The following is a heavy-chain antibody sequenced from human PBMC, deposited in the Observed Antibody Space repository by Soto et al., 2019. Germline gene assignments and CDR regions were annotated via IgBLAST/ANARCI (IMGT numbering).Heavy chain of an antibody. CDR2: ISSSSSYT. D-gene: IGHD4-4*01. J-gene: IGHJ6*02. CDR3: ARDAYSNYVVVAGYYYYGMDV. CDR1: GFTFSDYY. Sequence: GGSLRLSCAASGFTFSDYYMSWIRQAPGKGLEWVSYISSSSSYTNYADSVKGRFTISRDNAKNSLYLQMNSLRAEDTAVYYCARDAYSNYVVVAGYYYYGMDVWGQGTTVTVSS. V-gene: IGHV3-11*06.